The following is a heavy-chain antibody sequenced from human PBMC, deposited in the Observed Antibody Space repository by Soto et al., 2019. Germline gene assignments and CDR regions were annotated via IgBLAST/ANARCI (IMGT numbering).Heavy chain of an antibody. CDR3: LSSLNS. CDR2: INQDGIEK. V-gene: IGHV3-7*01. CDR1: GFTFSTYW. J-gene: IGHJ4*02. Sequence: GGSLRLSCAASGFTFSTYWIDWVRQTPWKGLEWVANINQDGIEKNYVDSVKGRFTIYGDNTNGSLYFHVSSLTAENSDLYYCLSSLNSWGQGTLIT.